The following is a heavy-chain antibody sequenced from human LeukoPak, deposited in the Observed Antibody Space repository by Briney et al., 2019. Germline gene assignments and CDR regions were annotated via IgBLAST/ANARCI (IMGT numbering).Heavy chain of an antibody. CDR1: GGSISAYY. CDR2: IHYSGTT. J-gene: IGHJ4*02. D-gene: IGHD6-6*01. CDR3: ARFGTSSSRFFDQ. V-gene: IGHV4-59*01. Sequence: PSETLSLTCTVSGGSISAYYWSWIRQPPGKGLEWIGYIHYSGTTNYYPSLKSRVTIALDASKNQFSLKLNSVTAADTAVYYCARFGTSSSRFFDQWGQGTLVTVSS.